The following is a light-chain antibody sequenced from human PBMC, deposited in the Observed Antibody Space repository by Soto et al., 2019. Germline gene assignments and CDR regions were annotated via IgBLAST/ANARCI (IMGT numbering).Light chain of an antibody. Sequence: DIQMTQSPSSLSASVGDRVTITCRASQSISSYLNWYQQKPGKAPNLLIYAASSLQSGVPSKFSGSGSGTDFTLTISSLQPEDFATDYCQQSYSSPCTFGPGTKVDIK. CDR3: QQSYSSPCT. V-gene: IGKV1-39*01. CDR2: AAS. J-gene: IGKJ3*01. CDR1: QSISSY.